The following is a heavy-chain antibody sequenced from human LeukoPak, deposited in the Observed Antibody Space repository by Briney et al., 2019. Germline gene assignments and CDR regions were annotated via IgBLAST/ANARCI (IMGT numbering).Heavy chain of an antibody. J-gene: IGHJ4*02. V-gene: IGHV3-23*01. CDR2: ISGSGANT. D-gene: IGHD1-26*01. CDR3: AKAIVGTFRGFDY. CDR1: GFSFSTYA. Sequence: TGGSLRLSCAASGFSFSTYAMSWVRQAPGKGLEWVSAISGSGANTYYADSVKGRFTISRDNSRSTLYLQMNSLRAEDTAIYYCAKAIVGTFRGFDYWGQGTLVTVSS.